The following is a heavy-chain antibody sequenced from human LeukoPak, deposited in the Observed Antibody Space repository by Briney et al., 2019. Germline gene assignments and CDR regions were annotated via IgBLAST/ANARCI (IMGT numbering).Heavy chain of an antibody. V-gene: IGHV3-33*01. J-gene: IGHJ3*02. CDR1: GFTFSSYG. CDR2: IWYDGSNK. CDR3: ARDPKYYYDSSGYLDAFDI. D-gene: IGHD3-22*01. Sequence: GASLRPSCAASGFTFSSYGMHWVRQAPGKGREWVAVIWYDGSNKYCADSVKGRFTISRDNSKNTLYLQMNSLRAEDTAVYYCARDPKYYYDSSGYLDAFDIWGQGTMVTVSS.